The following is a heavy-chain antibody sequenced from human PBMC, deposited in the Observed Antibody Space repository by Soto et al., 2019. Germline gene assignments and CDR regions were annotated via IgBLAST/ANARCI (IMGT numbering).Heavy chain of an antibody. J-gene: IGHJ4*02. CDR3: ARLREGGVGPPSGFLDY. D-gene: IGHD1-26*01. CDR2: VYPGVSDA. CDR1: GYSFANYW. V-gene: IGHV5-51*01. Sequence: GESLKISRKVSGYSFANYWICWVRQRPGKVLEWMGVVYPGVSDARYSPSFQGQVTMSADKSISTAYLHWSSLKASDTAMYYCARLREGGVGPPSGFLDYWGQGTLVTVSS.